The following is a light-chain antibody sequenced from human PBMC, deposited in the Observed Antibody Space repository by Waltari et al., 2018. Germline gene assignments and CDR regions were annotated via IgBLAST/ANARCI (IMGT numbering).Light chain of an antibody. CDR2: GNN. V-gene: IGLV1-40*01. Sequence: QSVLTQPPSVSGAPGQRITISCTGSSSNIGAGIDVHWYQQLPGAAPNRLIYGNNNRHAGVPDRFSASKSGTSASLAITGLQPEDEADYYCQSYDGNLVLFGGGTKLTVL. CDR3: QSYDGNLVL. J-gene: IGLJ2*01. CDR1: SSNIGAGID.